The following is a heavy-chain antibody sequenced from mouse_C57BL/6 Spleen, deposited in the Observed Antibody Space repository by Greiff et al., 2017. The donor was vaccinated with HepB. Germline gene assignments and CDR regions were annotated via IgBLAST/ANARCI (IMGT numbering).Heavy chain of an antibody. CDR1: GFTFSSYA. J-gene: IGHJ4*01. CDR2: ISDGGSYT. D-gene: IGHD1-1*01. CDR3: AREGGSSIYYAMDY. V-gene: IGHV5-4*01. Sequence: EVMLVESGGGLVKPGGSLKLSCAASGFTFSSYAMSWVRQTPGKRLEWVATISDGGSYTYYPDNVKGRFTISRDNAKNNLYLQMSHLKSEDTAMYYCAREGGSSIYYAMDYWGQGTSVTVSS.